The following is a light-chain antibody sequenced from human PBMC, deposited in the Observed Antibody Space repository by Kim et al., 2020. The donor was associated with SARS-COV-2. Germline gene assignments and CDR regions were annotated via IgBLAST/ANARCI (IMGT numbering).Light chain of an antibody. V-gene: IGKV3-15*01. CDR3: HKYNDWPPGDT. CDR1: QSISTY. Sequence: EIVMTQSPATLSVSPGERATLSCRASQSISTYLAWYQQKPGQAPRLLIYGASTRATGVPARFSASGSGTEFTLTISSLQSDDFAVYFCHKYNDWPPGDTFGQGTKVDIK. CDR2: GAS. J-gene: IGKJ2*01.